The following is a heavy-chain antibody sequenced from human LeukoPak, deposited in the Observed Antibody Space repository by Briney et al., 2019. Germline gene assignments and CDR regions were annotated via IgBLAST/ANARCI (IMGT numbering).Heavy chain of an antibody. CDR3: ARRESTTMVRGGVDY. Sequence: TGGSLRLSCAASGFTFTKYSMHWARQTPGKGLEWVSYISSGSTTIYYTDSVKGRFTISRDNAKNSLYLQMNSLRAEDTAVYYCARRESTTMVRGGVDYWGQGTLVTVSS. D-gene: IGHD3-10*01. J-gene: IGHJ4*02. CDR1: GFTFTKYS. V-gene: IGHV3-48*01. CDR2: ISSGSTTI.